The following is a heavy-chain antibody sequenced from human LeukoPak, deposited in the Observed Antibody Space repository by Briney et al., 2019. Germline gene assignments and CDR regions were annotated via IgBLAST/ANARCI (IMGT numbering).Heavy chain of an antibody. V-gene: IGHV4-34*01. CDR3: ARGLYCSSTSCDYHWFDP. CDR1: GGSFSGYY. Sequence: SETLSLTCAVYGGSFSGYYWSWIRQPPGKGLEWIGEINHSGSTNYNPSLKSQVTISVDTSKNQFSLKLSSVTAADTAVYYCARGLYCSSTSCDYHWFDPWGQGTLVTVSS. CDR2: INHSGST. D-gene: IGHD2-2*01. J-gene: IGHJ5*02.